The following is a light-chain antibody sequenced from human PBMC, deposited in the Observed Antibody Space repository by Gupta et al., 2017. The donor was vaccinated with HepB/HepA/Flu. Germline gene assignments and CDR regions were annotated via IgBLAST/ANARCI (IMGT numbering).Light chain of an antibody. V-gene: IGLV10-54*04. Sequence: QAGLTQPPSVSKGLSQTATLTYTGNSNNVGNQGASWLQQHQGHPPKLLSYRNNNRPSGISERFSASRSGNTASLTITGLQPEDEADYYYSTCDSSRSAWVFGGGTKLTVL. CDR2: RNN. CDR3: STCDSSRSAWV. J-gene: IGLJ3*02. CDR1: SNNVGNQG.